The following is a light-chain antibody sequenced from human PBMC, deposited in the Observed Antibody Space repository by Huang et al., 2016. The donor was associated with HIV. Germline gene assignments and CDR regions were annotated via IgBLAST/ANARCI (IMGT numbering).Light chain of an antibody. CDR3: QQYGTSPLT. V-gene: IGKV3-20*01. Sequence: EIVLTQSPGTLSLSPGERATLSCRASQSVSSSYLAWYQQKPGQAPRLLMYGASSRATGIPDRVSGSGSGTDFTLIINRLEPEDFAVYYCQQYGTSPLTFGGGTKVEIK. CDR2: GAS. CDR1: QSVSSSY. J-gene: IGKJ4*01.